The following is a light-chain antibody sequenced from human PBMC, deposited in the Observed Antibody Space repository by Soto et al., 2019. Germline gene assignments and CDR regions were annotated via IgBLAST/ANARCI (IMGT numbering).Light chain of an antibody. Sequence: DIQMTQSPSSLSASVGDRVTITYRASQGISHYLAWYQQKPGKVPTHLIYDASTLQSGVPPRFSGSGSGTDFTLTISSLQPEDVATYYYQRYNSAPLTFGGGTKVEIK. CDR3: QRYNSAPLT. J-gene: IGKJ4*01. V-gene: IGKV1-27*01. CDR1: QGISHY. CDR2: DAS.